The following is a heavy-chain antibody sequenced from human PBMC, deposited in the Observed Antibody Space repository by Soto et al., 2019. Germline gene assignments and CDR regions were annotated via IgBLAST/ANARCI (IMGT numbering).Heavy chain of an antibody. Sequence: SETLSLTCAVYGGSFSGYYWSWIRQPPGKGLEWIGEINHSGSTNYNPSLKSRVTISVDTSKNQFSLKLSSVTAADTAVYYCARGQWLVRRGAFDIWGQGTMVTVSS. V-gene: IGHV4-34*01. CDR1: GGSFSGYY. CDR2: INHSGST. D-gene: IGHD6-19*01. CDR3: ARGQWLVRRGAFDI. J-gene: IGHJ3*02.